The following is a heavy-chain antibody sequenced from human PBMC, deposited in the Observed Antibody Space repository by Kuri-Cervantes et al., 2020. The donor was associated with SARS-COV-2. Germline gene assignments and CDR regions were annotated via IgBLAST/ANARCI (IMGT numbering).Heavy chain of an antibody. CDR1: GYTFTSYG. Sequence: ASVKVSCKASGYTFTSYGIRWVRQAPGQGLEWMGWISAYNGNTNYAQKLQGRVTMTTDTSTSTAYMELSSLRSEDTAVYYCASTTVDFDYWGQGTLVTVSS. CDR2: ISAYNGNT. D-gene: IGHD4-11*01. V-gene: IGHV1-18*01. J-gene: IGHJ4*02. CDR3: ASTTVDFDY.